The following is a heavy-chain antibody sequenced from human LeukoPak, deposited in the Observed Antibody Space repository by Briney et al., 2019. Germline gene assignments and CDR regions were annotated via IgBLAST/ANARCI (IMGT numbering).Heavy chain of an antibody. D-gene: IGHD6-19*01. V-gene: IGHV3-33*01. Sequence: GGSLRLSCAASGFTFSSYVMHWVRQAPGKGLGWVAVIWSDGSNKYYADSVKGRFTISRDNSKNALFLQMNTLRAEDTAVYYCARAPVAASYYFDYWGQGTLVTVSS. CDR3: ARAPVAASYYFDY. CDR1: GFTFSSYV. CDR2: IWSDGSNK. J-gene: IGHJ4*02.